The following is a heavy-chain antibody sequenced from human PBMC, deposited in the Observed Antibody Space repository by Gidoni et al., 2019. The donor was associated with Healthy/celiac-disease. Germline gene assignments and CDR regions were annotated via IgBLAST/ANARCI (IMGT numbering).Heavy chain of an antibody. Sequence: EVQLVESGGGLVKPGRSLRLSCTASGFTFGDYAMSWFRQAPGKGLEWVGFIRSKAYGGTTEYAASVKGRFTISRDDSKSIAYLQMNSLKTEDTAVYYCTRAGVLRFLEWLPKRFDYWGQGTLVTVSS. CDR1: GFTFGDYA. CDR3: TRAGVLRFLEWLPKRFDY. D-gene: IGHD3-3*01. V-gene: IGHV3-49*05. CDR2: IRSKAYGGTT. J-gene: IGHJ4*02.